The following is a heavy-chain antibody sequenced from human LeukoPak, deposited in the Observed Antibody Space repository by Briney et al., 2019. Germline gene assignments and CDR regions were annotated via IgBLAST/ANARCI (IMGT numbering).Heavy chain of an antibody. CDR2: INTDGSEG. CDR1: GFTFSGFW. Sequence: GGSLRLSCAVSGFTFSGFWMSWSRQAPGKGLEWVASINTDGSEGYYADVVKGRFTISRDNAKNSLYLQINSLRAEDTAVYYCARSSYSSSSSVWGQGTMVTVSS. V-gene: IGHV3-7*03. J-gene: IGHJ3*01. CDR3: ARSSYSSSSSV. D-gene: IGHD6-6*01.